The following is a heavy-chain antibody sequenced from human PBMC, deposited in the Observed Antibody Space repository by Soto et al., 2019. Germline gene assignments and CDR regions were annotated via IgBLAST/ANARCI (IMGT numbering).Heavy chain of an antibody. CDR1: GGSFSGYY. CDR2: INHSGST. Sequence: SETLSLTCAVYGGSFSGYYWSWIRQPPGKGLEWIGEINHSGSTNYNPSLKSRVTISVDTSKNQFSLKLSSVTAADTAVYYCVQGGWYAFDIWGQGTMVTVSS. D-gene: IGHD6-19*01. J-gene: IGHJ3*02. V-gene: IGHV4-34*01. CDR3: VQGGWYAFDI.